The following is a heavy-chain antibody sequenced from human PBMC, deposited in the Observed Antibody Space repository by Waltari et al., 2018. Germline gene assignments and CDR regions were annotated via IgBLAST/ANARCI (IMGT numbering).Heavy chain of an antibody. J-gene: IGHJ4*02. CDR1: GFPFSSYA. D-gene: IGHD5-18*01. CDR2: ISGSGGST. Sequence: EVQLLESGGGLVQPGGSLRLSCAASGFPFSSYAMSWVRQAPGKGREWVSAISGSGGSTYYADSVKGRFTISRDKSKNTRYLQMNSLRAEETAGYYCAKDGYRYEQWTDDYWGQGTLVTVSS. CDR3: AKDGYRYEQWTDDY. V-gene: IGHV3-23*01.